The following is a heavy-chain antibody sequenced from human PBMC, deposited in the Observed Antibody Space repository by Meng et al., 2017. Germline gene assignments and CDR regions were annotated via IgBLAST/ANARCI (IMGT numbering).Heavy chain of an antibody. CDR3: ASDTYYYDSSGPSYFDY. CDR2: ISGSGGST. V-gene: IGHV3-23*01. J-gene: IGHJ4*02. D-gene: IGHD3-22*01. CDR1: GFTFSSYA. Sequence: GGSLRLSCAASGFTFSSYAMSWVRQAPGKGLEWVSAISGSGGSTYYADSVKGRFTISRDNSKNTLYLQMNSLRAEDTAVYYCASDTYYYDSSGPSYFDYWGQGTLVTVSS.